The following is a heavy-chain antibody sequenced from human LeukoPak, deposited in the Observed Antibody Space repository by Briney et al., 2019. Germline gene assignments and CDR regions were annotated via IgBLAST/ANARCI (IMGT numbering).Heavy chain of an antibody. Sequence: GSLRLSCAASGFTFSSYGMSWVRQAPGKGLEWVSAISGSGGSTYYADSVKGRFTISRDNSKNTLYLQMNSLRAEDTAVYYCAKNKRTATNYYYYMDVWGKGTTVTISS. J-gene: IGHJ6*03. CDR1: GFTFSSYG. V-gene: IGHV3-23*01. CDR2: ISGSGGST. D-gene: IGHD2-15*01. CDR3: AKNKRTATNYYYYMDV.